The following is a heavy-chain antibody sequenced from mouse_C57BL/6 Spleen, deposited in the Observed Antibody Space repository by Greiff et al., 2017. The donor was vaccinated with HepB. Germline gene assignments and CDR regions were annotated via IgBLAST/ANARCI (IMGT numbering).Heavy chain of an antibody. V-gene: IGHV1-82*01. CDR3: ARLGDYYGSSYNFDY. CDR2: IYPGDGDT. Sequence: VQLVESGPELVKPGASVKISCKASGYAFSSSWMNWVKQRPGKGLEWIGRIYPGDGDTNYNGKFKGKATLTADKSSSTAYMQLSSLTSEDSAVYFCARLGDYYGSSYNFDYWGQGTTLTVSS. J-gene: IGHJ2*01. CDR1: GYAFSSSW. D-gene: IGHD1-1*01.